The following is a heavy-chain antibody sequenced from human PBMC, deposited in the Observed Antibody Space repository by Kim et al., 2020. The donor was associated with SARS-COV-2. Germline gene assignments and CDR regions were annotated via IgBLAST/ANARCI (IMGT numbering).Heavy chain of an antibody. V-gene: IGHV1-69*04. D-gene: IGHD3-3*01. J-gene: IGHJ4*02. CDR3: ARDSYDYYDFWSGYGY. CDR2: IIPILGIA. Sequence: SVKVSCKASGGTFSSYAISWVRQAPGQGLEWMGRIIPILGIANYAQKFKGRVTITADKSTSTAYMELSSLRSEDTAVYYCARDSYDYYDFWSGYGYWGQ. CDR1: GGTFSSYA.